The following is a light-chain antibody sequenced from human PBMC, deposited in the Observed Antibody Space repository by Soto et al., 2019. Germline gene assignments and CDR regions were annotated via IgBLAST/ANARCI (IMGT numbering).Light chain of an antibody. V-gene: IGLV2-14*02. CDR2: EVT. CDR1: SSDVGSYDL. Sequence: QSVLTQPASVSGSPGQSITISCTGTSSDVGSYDLVSWYQHHPGTAPKLILYEVTKRPSGVSNRFSGSKSGNTATLTISGLQAEDEAEYFCSSYTKVNTLVVFGGGTKVTVL. CDR3: SSYTKVNTLVV. J-gene: IGLJ2*01.